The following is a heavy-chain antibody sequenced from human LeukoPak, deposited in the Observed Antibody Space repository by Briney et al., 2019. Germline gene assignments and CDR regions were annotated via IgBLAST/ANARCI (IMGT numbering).Heavy chain of an antibody. Sequence: SVKVSCKASGGTFSSYAISWVRQAPGQGLEWMGGIIPIFGTANYAQKFQGRVTITADESTSTAYMELSNLRSEDTAVYYCARGEPLIVVVPAAIGGWFDPWGQGTLVTVSS. CDR3: ARGEPLIVVVPAAIGGWFDP. V-gene: IGHV1-69*13. CDR1: GGTFSSYA. CDR2: IIPIFGTA. J-gene: IGHJ5*02. D-gene: IGHD2-2*02.